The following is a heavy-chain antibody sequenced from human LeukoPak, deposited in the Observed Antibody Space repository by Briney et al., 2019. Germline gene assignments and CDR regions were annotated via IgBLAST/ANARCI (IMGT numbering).Heavy chain of an antibody. V-gene: IGHV1-18*01. CDR3: ARGPAGWVTGNWFDP. D-gene: IGHD2-21*02. CDR1: GYTFTSYG. Sequence: ASVKVSCKASGYTFTSYGISWVRQAPGQGLEWMGWISAYNGNTNYAQKFQGWVTMTRDTSISTAYMELSRLRSDDTAVYYCARGPAGWVTGNWFDPWGQGTLVTVSS. J-gene: IGHJ5*02. CDR2: ISAYNGNT.